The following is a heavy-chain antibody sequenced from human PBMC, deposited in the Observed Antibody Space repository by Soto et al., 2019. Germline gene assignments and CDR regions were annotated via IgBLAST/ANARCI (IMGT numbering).Heavy chain of an antibody. CDR1: GGSISNYY. D-gene: IGHD3-3*01. CDR3: ARGSAFGVVISWFDP. Sequence: PSETLSLTCTVSGGSISNYYWSWIRQPPGRGLEWIGYIYYSGSTNYNPSLKSRVTISVDTSKNQFSLKLSSVTAADTAVYYCARGSAFGVVISWFDPWGQGTLVTVSS. J-gene: IGHJ5*02. V-gene: IGHV4-59*08. CDR2: IYYSGST.